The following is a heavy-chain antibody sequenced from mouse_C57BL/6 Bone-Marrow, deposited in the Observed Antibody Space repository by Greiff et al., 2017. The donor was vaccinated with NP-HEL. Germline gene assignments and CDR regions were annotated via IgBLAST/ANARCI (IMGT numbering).Heavy chain of an antibody. J-gene: IGHJ1*03. V-gene: IGHV1-64*01. CDR3: ARGGGYYVGYFDV. D-gene: IGHD2-3*01. CDR1: GYTFTSYW. Sequence: VKLQQPGAELVKPGASVKLSCKASGYTFTSYWMHWVKQRPGQGLEWIGMIHPNSGSTNYNEKFKSKATLTVDKSSSTAYMQLSSLTSEDSAVYYGARGGGYYVGYFDVWGTGTTVTVSS. CDR2: IHPNSGST.